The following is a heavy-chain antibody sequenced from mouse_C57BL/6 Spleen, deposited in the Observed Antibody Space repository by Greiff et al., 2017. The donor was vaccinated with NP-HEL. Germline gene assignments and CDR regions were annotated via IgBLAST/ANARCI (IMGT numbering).Heavy chain of an antibody. CDR1: GFTFSSYA. CDR2: ISDGGSYT. D-gene: IGHD2-4*01. J-gene: IGHJ3*01. CDR3: ARVQYDYGPFAY. Sequence: EVQLQESGGGLVKPGGSLKLSCAASGFTFSSYAMSWVRQTPEKRLEWVATISDGGSYTYYPDNVKGRFTISRDNAKNNLYLQMSHLKSEDTAMYYCARVQYDYGPFAYWGQGTLVTVSA. V-gene: IGHV5-4*01.